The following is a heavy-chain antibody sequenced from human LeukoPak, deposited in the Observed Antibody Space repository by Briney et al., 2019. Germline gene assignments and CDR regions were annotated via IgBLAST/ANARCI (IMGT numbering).Heavy chain of an antibody. D-gene: IGHD3-3*01. Sequence: ASVKVSCKASGYTFTGYYMHWVRQAPGQGLEWMGWINPNSGGTNYAQKFQGRVTMTRHTSISTAYMELSRLRSDDTAVYYCARNYDFWSGYYGYYFDYWGQGTLVTVSS. CDR3: ARNYDFWSGYYGYYFDY. J-gene: IGHJ4*02. CDR1: GYTFTGYY. CDR2: INPNSGGT. V-gene: IGHV1-2*02.